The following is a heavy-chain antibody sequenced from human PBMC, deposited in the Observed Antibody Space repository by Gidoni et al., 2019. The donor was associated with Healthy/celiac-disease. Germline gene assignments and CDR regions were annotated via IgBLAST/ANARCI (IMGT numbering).Heavy chain of an antibody. D-gene: IGHD4-17*01. CDR3: ARVLKVGTSAVTPFDY. Sequence: QVQLQESGPGLVKPSQTLSLTCPVSGGSISSGGYYWSWIRQHPGKGLEWIGYIDYSGSTYYNPSLKSRVTISVDTSKNQFSLKLSSVTAADTAVYYCARVLKVGTSAVTPFDYWGQGTLVTVSS. V-gene: IGHV4-31*03. CDR1: GGSISSGGYY. J-gene: IGHJ4*02. CDR2: IDYSGST.